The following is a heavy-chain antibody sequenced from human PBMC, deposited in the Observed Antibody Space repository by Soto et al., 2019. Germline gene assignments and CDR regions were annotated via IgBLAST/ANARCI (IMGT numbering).Heavy chain of an antibody. CDR2: ISSSGSTT. CDR3: ATRSGGGGAFDF. J-gene: IGHJ3*01. D-gene: IGHD3-10*01. Sequence: EVQLVEPGGGLVQPGGSLRLSCAASGFTFNTYEMNWVRQAPGRGLEWVSYISSSGSTTYYADSVKGRFTISRDNAKNSLYLQMNSLRAEDTAIYYCATRSGGGGAFDFWGQGTMVTVSS. V-gene: IGHV3-48*03. CDR1: GFTFNTYE.